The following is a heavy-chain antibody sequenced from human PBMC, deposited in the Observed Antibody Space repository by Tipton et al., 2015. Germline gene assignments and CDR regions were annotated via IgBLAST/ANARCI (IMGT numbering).Heavy chain of an antibody. Sequence: GSLRLSCAASGFTFSTYAMSWVRQAPGKGLEWVSRISASGGTTNYADSVQGRFTVSRDNSNNTLYLQMNSLRAEDTAVYYCVKAISIFGVLTYRGPFDYWGQGTPVTVSS. D-gene: IGHD3-3*01. CDR1: GFTFSTYA. CDR3: VKAISIFGVLTYRGPFDY. CDR2: ISASGGTT. J-gene: IGHJ4*02. V-gene: IGHV3-23*01.